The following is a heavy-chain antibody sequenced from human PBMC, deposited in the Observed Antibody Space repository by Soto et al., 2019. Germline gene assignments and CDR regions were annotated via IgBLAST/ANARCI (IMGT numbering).Heavy chain of an antibody. Sequence: QEQLVQSGAEVKKPGSSVKVSCKASGGLFSSYPISWVLQGPGQGLEWMGGIIPVFQTADYTQRFHGRVTITADESTNTAYMEMSSLISEDTAIYYCARGGSGYTWFNELWGQGTLVTVSS. D-gene: IGHD3-22*01. CDR2: IIPVFQTA. V-gene: IGHV1-69*01. CDR1: GGLFSSYP. J-gene: IGHJ4*02. CDR3: ARGGSGYTWFNEL.